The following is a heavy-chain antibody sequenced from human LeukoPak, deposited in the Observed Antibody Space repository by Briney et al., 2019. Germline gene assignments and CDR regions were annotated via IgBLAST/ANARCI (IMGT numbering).Heavy chain of an antibody. Sequence: SGTLSLTCAVSGGSISSSNWWSWVRQPPGKGLEWIGEIIHGGSPSYNPSLKSQVTISLDTSKNQLSLKLNSVTATDTAVYYCTRNGDYNLDYWGQGALVTVSS. J-gene: IGHJ4*02. CDR1: GGSISSSNW. CDR2: IIHGGSP. CDR3: TRNGDYNLDY. D-gene: IGHD4-17*01. V-gene: IGHV4-4*02.